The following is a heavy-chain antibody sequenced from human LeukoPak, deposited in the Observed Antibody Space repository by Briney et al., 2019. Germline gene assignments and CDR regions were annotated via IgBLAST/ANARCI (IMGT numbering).Heavy chain of an antibody. CDR2: VRSKTDGGTT. J-gene: IGHJ4*02. CDR3: TTQAVDY. CDR1: GFSFSSHW. V-gene: IGHV3-15*01. Sequence: GGSLRLSCAASGFSFSSHWMHWVRQTPGKGLEWVGRVRSKTDGGTTDYAAPVKGRFTISRDDSKNTLYLQMNSLKTEDTAVYYCTTQAVDYWGQGTLVTVSS.